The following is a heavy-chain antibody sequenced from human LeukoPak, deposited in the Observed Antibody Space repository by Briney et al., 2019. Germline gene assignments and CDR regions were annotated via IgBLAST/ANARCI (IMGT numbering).Heavy chain of an antibody. CDR3: AKSGRYFDWPRTAFDI. V-gene: IGHV3-23*01. Sequence: ETLSLTCTVSGYSISSGYYWGWIRQPPGKGLEWVSAISGSGGSTYYADSVKGRFTISRDNSKNTLYLQMNSLRAEDTAVYYCAKSGRYFDWPRTAFDIWGQGTMVTVSS. D-gene: IGHD3-9*01. J-gene: IGHJ3*02. CDR2: ISGSGGST. CDR1: GYSISSGYY.